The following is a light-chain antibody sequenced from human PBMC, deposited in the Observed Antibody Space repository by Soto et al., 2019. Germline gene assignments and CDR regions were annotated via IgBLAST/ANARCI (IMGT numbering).Light chain of an antibody. Sequence: EIQLTQSPSSLSASVGDRVAITCRASQGISNYLAWYQQKPGKVPKLLIYAASTLQSGVPSRFSGSGSGTDFTLTISSLQPEDVATYYCQKYNSAPRAFGQGTKVEIK. J-gene: IGKJ1*01. CDR1: QGISNY. CDR3: QKYNSAPRA. CDR2: AAS. V-gene: IGKV1-27*01.